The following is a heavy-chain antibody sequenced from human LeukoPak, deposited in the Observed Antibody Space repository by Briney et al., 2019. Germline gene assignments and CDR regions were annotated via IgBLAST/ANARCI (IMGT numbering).Heavy chain of an antibody. D-gene: IGHD3-10*01. V-gene: IGHV1-18*01. CDR3: ARVYSTNYYGSGDRPFLYDY. CDR1: GYTFTSYG. Sequence: ASVKVSCKASGYTFTSYGFSWVRQAPGQGLEWMGWISTYYGNTNYAQKLQDRVTMTTDTSTSTAYMELTSLRSDDTAVYYCARVYSTNYYGSGDRPFLYDYWGQGTVVTVSS. J-gene: IGHJ4*02. CDR2: ISTYYGNT.